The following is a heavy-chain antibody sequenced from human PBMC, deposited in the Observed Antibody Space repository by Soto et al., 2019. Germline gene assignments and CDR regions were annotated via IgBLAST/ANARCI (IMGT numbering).Heavy chain of an antibody. CDR1: GGSISSGGYY. Sequence: QVQLQESGPGLVKPSQTLSLTCTVSGGSISSGGYYWSWIRQHPGKGLEWIGYIYYSGSTYYNPSLKSRVTISVNTSKNQFSLKLSSVTAADTAVYYCAREGDSSGAFDICGQGTMVTVSS. D-gene: IGHD3-22*01. CDR2: IYYSGST. CDR3: AREGDSSGAFDI. J-gene: IGHJ3*02. V-gene: IGHV4-31*03.